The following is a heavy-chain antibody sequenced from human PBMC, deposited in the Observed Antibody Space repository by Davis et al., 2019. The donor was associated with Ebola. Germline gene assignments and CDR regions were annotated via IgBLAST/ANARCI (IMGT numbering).Heavy chain of an antibody. J-gene: IGHJ6*04. D-gene: IGHD3-3*01. CDR3: ARDGISEGVERGMDV. CDR2: INASNGNT. CDR1: PYTFTRYA. V-gene: IGHV1-3*01. Sequence: ASAPVSSMASPYTFTRYAMLWVRQAPAHRLEWMGWINASNGNTKYPQKFQGRVTMTMDTSTGTAYMELSSLRSADTAEYYCARDGISEGVERGMDVWGKGTTVTVSS.